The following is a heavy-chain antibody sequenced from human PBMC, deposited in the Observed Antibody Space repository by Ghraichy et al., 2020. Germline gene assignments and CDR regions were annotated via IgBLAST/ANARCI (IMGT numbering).Heavy chain of an antibody. Sequence: SETLSLTCAVSGYSISSGYYWGWIRQPPGKGLEWIGSIYHSGGTYYNPSLKSRVTISVDTSKNQFSLKLSSVTAADTAVYYCAREIGWELLQEYFQHWGQGTLVTVSS. V-gene: IGHV4-38-2*02. CDR2: IYHSGGT. J-gene: IGHJ1*01. CDR3: AREIGWELLQEYFQH. CDR1: GYSISSGYY. D-gene: IGHD1-26*01.